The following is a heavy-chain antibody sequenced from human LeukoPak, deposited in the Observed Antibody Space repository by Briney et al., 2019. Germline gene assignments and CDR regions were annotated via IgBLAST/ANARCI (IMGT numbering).Heavy chain of an antibody. CDR1: GGSLSGYY. J-gene: IGHJ4*02. V-gene: IGHV4-4*07. D-gene: IGHD3-22*01. Sequence: SETLSLTCTVSGGSLSGYYWSWFRQPPGKGLEWFGRIHNSGSTENNPSLKSRVAMSVDTPKNQLSLTLYAVTAAGTAVYYFVREGYDSSSYYLDFWGGGPRVTVSS. CDR3: VREGYDSSSYYLDF. CDR2: IHNSGST.